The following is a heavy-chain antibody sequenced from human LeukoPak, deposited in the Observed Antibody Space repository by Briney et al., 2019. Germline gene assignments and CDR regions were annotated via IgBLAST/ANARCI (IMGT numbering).Heavy chain of an antibody. V-gene: IGHV4-61*02. CDR3: ARVRGAACDY. CDR1: GGSISSGSYY. CDR2: IYTSGST. Sequence: SETLSLTCTVSGGSISSGSYYWSWIRQPAGKGLEWIGRIYTSGSTNYNPSLKSRVTISVDTSKNQFSLKLSSVTAADTAVYYCARVRGAACDYWGQGTLVTVSS. D-gene: IGHD3-10*01. J-gene: IGHJ4*02.